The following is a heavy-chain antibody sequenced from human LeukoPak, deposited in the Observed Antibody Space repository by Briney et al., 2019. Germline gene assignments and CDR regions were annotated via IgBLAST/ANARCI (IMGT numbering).Heavy chain of an antibody. D-gene: IGHD2-21*02. Sequence: SETLSLTCAVSGGSISSGGYSWSWVPQPPGRGLEWIGYIYYSGSTNYNPSLKSRVTISVDTSKNQFSLKLSSVTAADTAVYYCARVPQKLAYCGGDCYSNWFDPWGQGTLVTVSS. CDR1: GGSISSGGYS. J-gene: IGHJ5*02. CDR3: ARVPQKLAYCGGDCYSNWFDP. CDR2: IYYSGST. V-gene: IGHV4-61*08.